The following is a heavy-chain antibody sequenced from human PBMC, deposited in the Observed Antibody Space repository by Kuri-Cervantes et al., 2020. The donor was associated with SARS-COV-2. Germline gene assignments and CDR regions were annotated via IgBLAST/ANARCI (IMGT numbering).Heavy chain of an antibody. J-gene: IGHJ6*03. Sequence: SEPLSSTFPVFGCSFSNDYWSWIRQPAGSVLEWFGCIYTSGTANYNPSLRTRVTMSIDTSKNQFSLRLSSVTAADTAVYYCARVNIELVLPTPQLYFYMDVWGKGTTVTVSS. CDR2: IYTSGTA. V-gene: IGHV4-4*07. CDR1: GCSFSNDY. CDR3: ARVNIELVLPTPQLYFYMDV. D-gene: IGHD2/OR15-2a*01.